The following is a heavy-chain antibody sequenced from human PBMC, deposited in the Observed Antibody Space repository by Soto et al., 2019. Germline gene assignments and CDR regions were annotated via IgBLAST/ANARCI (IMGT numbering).Heavy chain of an antibody. CDR3: VRDQKHFRVNGNWFDS. CDR2: VSGNNGAS. D-gene: IGHD2-8*01. V-gene: IGHV1-18*04. CDR1: GYTSADFG. Sequence: ASVKVSCKASGYTSADFGISWVRQAPGQGLEWMGWVSGNNGASNPAPKVQGRITMTLDTSTGVSYMALRSLRSDDTAIYYCVRDQKHFRVNGNWFDSWGQGTMVTVYS. J-gene: IGHJ5*01.